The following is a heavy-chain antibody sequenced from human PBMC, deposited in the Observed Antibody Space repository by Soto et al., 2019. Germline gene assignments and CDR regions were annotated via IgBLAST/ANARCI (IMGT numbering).Heavy chain of an antibody. Sequence: PGGSLRLSCTVSGFTFSDFNVIWVRQAPGKGLEWVSSTSTSSSYIYYADSVKGRFTISRDNAKNSLLLQMDSLRVEDTAVYYCARGGGSYYVLPSDYWGQGTLVTVSS. CDR2: TSTSSSYI. D-gene: IGHD1-26*01. CDR1: GFTFSDFN. J-gene: IGHJ4*02. V-gene: IGHV3-21*01. CDR3: ARGGGSYYVLPSDY.